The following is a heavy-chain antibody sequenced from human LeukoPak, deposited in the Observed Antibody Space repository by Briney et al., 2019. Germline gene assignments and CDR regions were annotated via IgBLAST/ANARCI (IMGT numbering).Heavy chain of an antibody. D-gene: IGHD2/OR15-2a*01. CDR3: TKAYFFDSGTSSIFDY. CDR1: GYFFPNA. Sequence: GGSLRLSCTISGYFFPNAWLNWVRQAPGKGLEWVSAISGGGHSTYYANSVKGRFTISRDNSKNTLYLQMNSLRAEDTAIYYCTKAYFFDSGTSSIFDYWGQGTLVTVSS. J-gene: IGHJ4*02. V-gene: IGHV3-23*01. CDR2: ISGGGHST.